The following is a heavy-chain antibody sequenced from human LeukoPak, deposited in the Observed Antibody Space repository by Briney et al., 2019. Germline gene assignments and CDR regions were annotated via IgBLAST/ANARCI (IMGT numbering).Heavy chain of an antibody. CDR1: GFTFSSYE. CDR3: ARDGVVVPAAIYNYYYGMDV. V-gene: IGHV3-48*03. Sequence: GGSLRLSCAASGFTFSSYEMNWVRQAPGKGLEWVSYISSSGSTIYYADSVKGRFTISRDNAKNSLYLQMNSLRAEDTAVYYCARDGVVVPAAIYNYYYGMDVWGKGTTVPVSS. J-gene: IGHJ6*04. D-gene: IGHD2-2*01. CDR2: ISSSGSTI.